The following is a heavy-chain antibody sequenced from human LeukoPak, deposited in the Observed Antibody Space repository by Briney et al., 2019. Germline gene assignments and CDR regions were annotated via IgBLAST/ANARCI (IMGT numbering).Heavy chain of an antibody. CDR3: ARALAWGGYYYYGMDV. CDR2: IKEDGTVK. Sequence: GGSLRLSCVVSGFNFNTYWMSWVRQAPGKGLERVANIKEDGTVKYYLDSVRGRFTISRDNAKSSLYLQMNSLRAEDTAVYYCARALAWGGYYYYGMDVWGQGTTVTVSS. V-gene: IGHV3-7*01. D-gene: IGHD3-16*01. CDR1: GFNFNTYW. J-gene: IGHJ6*02.